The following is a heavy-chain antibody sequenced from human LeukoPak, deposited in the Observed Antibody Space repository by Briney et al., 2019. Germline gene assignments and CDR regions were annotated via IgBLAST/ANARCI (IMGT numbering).Heavy chain of an antibody. D-gene: IGHD1-26*01. CDR3: IRDYGAVGATNAFDI. CDR1: GFTFSRYW. J-gene: IGHJ3*02. Sequence: PGGSLRLSCAASGFTFSRYWMHWVRQVPGKGLVWVSRIDADGSSTKYADFVKGRFTISRDNAQNTLYLQMNSLRVEDTAVYYCIRDYGAVGATNAFDIWGQGTMVTVSS. CDR2: IDADGSST. V-gene: IGHV3-74*03.